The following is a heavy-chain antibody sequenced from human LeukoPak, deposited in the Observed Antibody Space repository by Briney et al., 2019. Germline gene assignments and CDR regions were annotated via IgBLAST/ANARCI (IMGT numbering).Heavy chain of an antibody. CDR3: ARRHMITFGGVIVIPDAFDI. CDR2: IYSGGST. V-gene: IGHV3-53*01. CDR1: GFTFSDYY. D-gene: IGHD3-16*02. Sequence: PGGSLRLSCAASGFTFSDYYMSWVRQAPGKGLEWVSVIYSGGSTYYADSVKGRFTISRDNSKNTLYLQMNSLRAEDTAVYYCARRHMITFGGVIVIPDAFDIWGQGTMVTVSS. J-gene: IGHJ3*02.